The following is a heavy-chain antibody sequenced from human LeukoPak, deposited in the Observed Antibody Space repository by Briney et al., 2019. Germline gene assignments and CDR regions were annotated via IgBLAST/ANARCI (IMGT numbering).Heavy chain of an antibody. V-gene: IGHV1-3*01. D-gene: IGHD1-26*01. J-gene: IGHJ4*02. CDR2: ISAGNGST. CDR3: ARDSGSGNNDY. Sequence: GASVTVSCKASGYTFTSYAIHWVRQAPGQRLEWMGWISAGNGSTKYSQNFQGRVTFISNTSATTAFMELSSLRSEDAAVYYCARDSGSGNNDYWGQGTLVTVSS. CDR1: GYTFTSYA.